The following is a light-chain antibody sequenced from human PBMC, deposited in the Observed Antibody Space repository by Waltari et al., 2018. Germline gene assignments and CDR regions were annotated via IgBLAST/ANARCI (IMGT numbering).Light chain of an antibody. CDR1: TLRTYS. V-gene: IGLV3-19*01. J-gene: IGLJ2*01. Sequence: SSELTQDPAVSVALGQTVRITCQGDTLRTYSAGWYQQKPGQAPILVNYGNNNRPSGIPDRFSGSRSGNTASLIITGAQAEDEAAYYCNSRDRRHNYMLFGGGTKLTVL. CDR2: GNN. CDR3: NSRDRRHNYML.